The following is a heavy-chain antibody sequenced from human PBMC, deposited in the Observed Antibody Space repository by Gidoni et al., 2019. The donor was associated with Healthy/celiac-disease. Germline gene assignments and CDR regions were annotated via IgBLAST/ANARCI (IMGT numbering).Heavy chain of an antibody. D-gene: IGHD2-21*02. V-gene: IGHV3-30-3*01. CDR3: ARGLLSAGIYYFDY. Sequence: QVQLVESGGGVVQPGRSLRLSCAASGFTFSSYAMHWVRQAPGKGLEWVAVISYDGSNKYYADSVKGRFTISRDNSKNTLYLQMNSLRAEDTAVYYCARGLLSAGIYYFDYWGQGTLVTVSS. CDR2: ISYDGSNK. J-gene: IGHJ4*02. CDR1: GFTFSSYA.